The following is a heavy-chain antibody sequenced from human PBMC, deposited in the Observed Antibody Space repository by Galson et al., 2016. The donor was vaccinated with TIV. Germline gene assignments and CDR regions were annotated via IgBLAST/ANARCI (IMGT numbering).Heavy chain of an antibody. D-gene: IGHD6-19*01. J-gene: IGHJ4*02. V-gene: IGHV2-70*11. CDR1: GFSLTTSGMC. CDR3: ARSRGAVAGSFDS. Sequence: PALVKPTQPLTLTCTFSGFSLTTSGMCVNWIRQPPGRALEWLARTDRDDDKYYSTSLKTRLTISKDTTKNQVVLTMTNMDPVDTATYYCARSRGAVAGSFDSWGQGTLVTVSS. CDR2: TDRDDDK.